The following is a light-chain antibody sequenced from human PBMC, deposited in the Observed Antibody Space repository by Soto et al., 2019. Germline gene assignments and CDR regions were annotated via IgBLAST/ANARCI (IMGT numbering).Light chain of an antibody. Sequence: EIVMTQSPATLSVSPGERAILSCRASQSISTELAWYQQKPGQPPRLLIYSASTRATGVPARFTGSGSGSEFTPTISGLQSEDFAVYYCQQGHNWPLTFGQGTRLEI. CDR1: QSISTE. J-gene: IGKJ2*01. V-gene: IGKV3-15*01. CDR3: QQGHNWPLT. CDR2: SAS.